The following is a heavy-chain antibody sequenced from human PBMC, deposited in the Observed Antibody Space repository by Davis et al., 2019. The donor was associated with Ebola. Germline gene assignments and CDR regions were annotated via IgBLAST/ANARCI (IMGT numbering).Heavy chain of an antibody. Sequence: GSLRLSCAASGFTFSSYSMNWVRQAPGKGLEWVSSISSSSSYIYYADSVKGRFTISRDNAKNSLYLQMNSLRAEDTAVYYCARSTLAARPGYYYGMDVWGQGTTVTVSS. J-gene: IGHJ6*02. CDR3: ARSTLAARPGYYYGMDV. V-gene: IGHV3-21*01. CDR1: GFTFSSYS. CDR2: ISSSSSYI. D-gene: IGHD6-6*01.